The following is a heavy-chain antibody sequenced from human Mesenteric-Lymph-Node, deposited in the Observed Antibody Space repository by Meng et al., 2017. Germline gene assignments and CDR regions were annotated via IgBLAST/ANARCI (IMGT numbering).Heavy chain of an antibody. CDR3: ARDRSRGWFDP. J-gene: IGHJ5*02. Sequence: SLKISCTVSGGSISSHPYYWSWIRQAPGKGLEWVSGISWNSGSIGYADSVKGRFTISRDNAKNTLYLQMNSLKVEDTAVYYCARDRSRGWFDPWGQGTLVTVSS. V-gene: IGHV3-9*01. CDR1: GGSISSHPYY. D-gene: IGHD3-10*01. CDR2: ISWNSGSI.